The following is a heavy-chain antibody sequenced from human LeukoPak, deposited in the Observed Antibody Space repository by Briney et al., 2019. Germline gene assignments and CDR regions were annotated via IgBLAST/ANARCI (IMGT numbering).Heavy chain of an antibody. CDR1: GFTFSTYR. CDR3: ARDGIPTYAFDI. D-gene: IGHD1-26*01. J-gene: IGHJ3*02. V-gene: IGHV3-7*01. Sequence: GGSLRLPCSASGFTFSTYRMSWVRRAPGKGLEWMANINRDGGAQNYVDSVKGRFTISRDNAKDSLFLQMNNLRAEDTAPYYCARDGIPTYAFDIWGQGTMVTVSP. CDR2: INRDGGAQ.